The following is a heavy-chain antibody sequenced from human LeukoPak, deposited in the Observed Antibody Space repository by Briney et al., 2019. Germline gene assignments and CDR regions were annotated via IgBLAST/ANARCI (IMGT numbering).Heavy chain of an antibody. CDR2: IYTDGST. CDR1: GFTVSSNY. CDR3: ARDRSSGSDFIFDY. V-gene: IGHV3-53*01. Sequence: GGSLTLSCAVPGFTVSSNYMNWVRQAPGMGLEWVSVIYTDGSTYYADPVRGRFTISRDNSKNTLYLQMNTLRGEDTAVYYCARDRSSGSDFIFDYWGQGTLVTVSS. J-gene: IGHJ4*02. D-gene: IGHD3-22*01.